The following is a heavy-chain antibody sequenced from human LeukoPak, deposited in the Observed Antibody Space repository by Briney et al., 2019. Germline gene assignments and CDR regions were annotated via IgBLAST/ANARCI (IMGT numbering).Heavy chain of an antibody. CDR3: ARDSSGWGDYFDY. CDR2: ISYDGSNK. J-gene: IGHJ4*02. V-gene: IGHV3-30-3*01. CDR1: GFTFSSYA. Sequence: GGSLRLSCAASGFTFSSYAMHWVRQAPGKGLEWVAVISYDGSNKYYADSVKGRFTISRDNSKNTLYLQMNSLRAEDTAVYYCARDSSGWGDYFDYWGQGTLVTVSS. D-gene: IGHD6-19*01.